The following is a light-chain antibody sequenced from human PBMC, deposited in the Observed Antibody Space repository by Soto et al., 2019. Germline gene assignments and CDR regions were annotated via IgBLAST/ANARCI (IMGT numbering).Light chain of an antibody. CDR1: SSNIGSTYD. V-gene: IGLV1-40*01. CDR3: QSYDDSLSVHYV. Sequence: QSALTQPPSVSGAPGQMVTISCTGSSSNIGSTYDVQWYQQLPGTAPKLLIHGNTDRPSGVPDRFSGSKSGTSASLAITGLQADDEADYYCQSYDDSLSVHYVFGNGTKVTVL. J-gene: IGLJ1*01. CDR2: GNT.